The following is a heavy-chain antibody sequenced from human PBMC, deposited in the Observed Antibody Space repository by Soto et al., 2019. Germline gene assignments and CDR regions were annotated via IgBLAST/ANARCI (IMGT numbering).Heavy chain of an antibody. V-gene: IGHV3-23*01. D-gene: IGHD6-19*01. J-gene: IGHJ3*01. CDR3: APVARYDEFDV. Sequence: QLLGSGGGLVQPGGYLRLSCEASGFTFNIYAMTWVRQAPGKGLEWVSNIGSTGTTTYYEDSVKGRFAISRDNTKSTLYLQMNSLRAEETAVYYCAPVARYDEFDVWGQGTMVTVSS. CDR1: GFTFNIYA. CDR2: IGSTGTTT.